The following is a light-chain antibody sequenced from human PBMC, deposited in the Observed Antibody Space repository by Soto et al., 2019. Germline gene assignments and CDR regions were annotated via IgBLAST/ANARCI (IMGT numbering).Light chain of an antibody. J-gene: IGKJ4*01. Sequence: DIQMNKSPSCRSAYVAERVTIGFLASQGISNYLAWYQQKPGKVPKLLIYGASTLQSGVPSRFSGSGSGTDFTLTIRILQPEDVATYYCQKYNSAPLTFGGGTNVDI. V-gene: IGKV1-27*01. CDR2: GAS. CDR1: QGISNY. CDR3: QKYNSAPLT.